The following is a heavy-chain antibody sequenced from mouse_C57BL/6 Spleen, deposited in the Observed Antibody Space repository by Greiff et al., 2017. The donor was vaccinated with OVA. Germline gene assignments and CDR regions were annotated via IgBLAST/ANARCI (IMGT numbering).Heavy chain of an antibody. Sequence: EVKLMESEGGLVQPGSSMKLSCTASGFTFSDYYMAWVRQVPEKGLEWVANINYDGSSTYYLDSLKSRFIISRDNAKNILYLQMSSLKSEDTATYYCAREDYGSSSGYFDVWGTGTTVTVSS. CDR3: AREDYGSSSGYFDV. J-gene: IGHJ1*03. V-gene: IGHV5-16*01. CDR2: INYDGSST. D-gene: IGHD1-1*01. CDR1: GFTFSDYY.